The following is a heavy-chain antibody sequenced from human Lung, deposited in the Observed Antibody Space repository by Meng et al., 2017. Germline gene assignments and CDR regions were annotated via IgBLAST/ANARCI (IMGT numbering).Heavy chain of an antibody. CDR1: GGSVSTGSYY. CDR3: ASRRGYSYGYVVNGMDV. CDR2: ISKGGSS. D-gene: IGHD5-18*01. Sequence: SETLSLTCTVSGGSVSTGSYYWSWIRQPLGKGLEWIGYISKGGSSNYNSSLKNRVTISVDTSKNQFSLKLSSVTVADTAVYYCASRRGYSYGYVVNGMDVWGQGTTVTVSS. V-gene: IGHV4-61*01. J-gene: IGHJ6*02.